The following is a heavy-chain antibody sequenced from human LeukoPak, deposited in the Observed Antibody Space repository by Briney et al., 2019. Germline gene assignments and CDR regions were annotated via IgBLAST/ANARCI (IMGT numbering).Heavy chain of an antibody. CDR1: GFSVTNNY. CDR2: FYVGGAT. J-gene: IGHJ4*02. D-gene: IGHD5-24*01. V-gene: IGHV3-53*01. CDR3: ARRDGYDFDY. Sequence: GGSLRLSCAVSGFSVTNNYMSWVRQAPGKGLEWVSVFYVGGATYYADSVKGRFTISRDNSENTLYLQMNSLSAEDTAVYYCARRDGYDFDYWGQGTLVTVSS.